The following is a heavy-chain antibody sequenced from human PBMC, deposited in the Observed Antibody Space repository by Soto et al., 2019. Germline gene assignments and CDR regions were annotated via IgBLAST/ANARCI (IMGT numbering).Heavy chain of an antibody. D-gene: IGHD2-2*01. CDR3: ARSQGSSTSLEIYYYYYYGMDV. CDR1: GGTFSSYA. V-gene: IGHV1-69*01. Sequence: QVQLVQSGAEVKKPGSSVKVSCKASGGTFSSYAISWVRQAPGQGLEWMGGIIPIPGTANSAQKFQGRVTMTADESTSTAYMELSSLRSEDTAVYYCARSQGSSTSLEIYYYYYYGMDVWGQGTTVTVSS. J-gene: IGHJ6*02. CDR2: IIPIPGTA.